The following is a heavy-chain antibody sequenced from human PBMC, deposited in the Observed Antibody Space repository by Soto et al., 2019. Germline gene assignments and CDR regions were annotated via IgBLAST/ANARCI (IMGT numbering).Heavy chain of an antibody. CDR2: IYPGDSDT. CDR3: ARHRIVVWGSHGPIDY. Sequence: RGESLKISCKGSGYSFTSYWIGWVRQMPGKGLEWMGIIYPGDSDTRYSPSFQGQVTISADKSISTAYLQWSSLKASDTAMYYCARHRIVVWGSHGPIDYWGQGTLVTVSS. J-gene: IGHJ4*02. V-gene: IGHV5-51*01. CDR1: GYSFTSYW. D-gene: IGHD3-16*01.